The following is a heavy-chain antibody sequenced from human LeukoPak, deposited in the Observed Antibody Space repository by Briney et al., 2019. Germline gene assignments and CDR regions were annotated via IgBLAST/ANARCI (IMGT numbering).Heavy chain of an antibody. D-gene: IGHD2-21*02. CDR2: IYSGGST. Sequence: GGSLRLSCAASGFTVSSNYMSWVRQAPGKGLEWVSVIYSGGSTYYADSVKGRFTISRDNSKNTLYLQMNSLRDEDTAVYYCARAVPPAYCGGDCYSGYWFDPWGQGTLVTVSS. CDR1: GFTVSSNY. J-gene: IGHJ5*02. V-gene: IGHV3-66*01. CDR3: ARAVPPAYCGGDCYSGYWFDP.